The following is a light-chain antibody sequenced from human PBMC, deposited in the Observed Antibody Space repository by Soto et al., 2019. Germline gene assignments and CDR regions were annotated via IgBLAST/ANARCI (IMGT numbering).Light chain of an antibody. CDR1: SRDIEAYDY. J-gene: IGLJ1*01. V-gene: IGLV2-11*01. CDR3: CSFAGSYYV. Sequence: QSALTQPRSVSESPGQSVAISCTGTSRDIEAYDYVSWYQQHPGKAPKLIISEVNKRPSGVSYRFSGSKSGNTASLTISGLQGEDEADYYCCSFAGSYYVFGTGTKLTVL. CDR2: EVN.